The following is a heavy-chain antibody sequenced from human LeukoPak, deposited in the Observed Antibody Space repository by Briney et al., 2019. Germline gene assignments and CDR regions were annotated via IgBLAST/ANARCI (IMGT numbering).Heavy chain of an antibody. CDR2: IKQDGSEK. Sequence: TGGSLRLSCAASGFTFSNYWMTWVRQAPGKGLEWVANIKQDGSEKYYVDSVKGRFTISRDNAKNSLYLQMNSLRAEDTAVYYCARGLLAVPMGYWGQGTLVTVSS. CDR1: GFTFSNYW. J-gene: IGHJ4*02. D-gene: IGHD4/OR15-4a*01. CDR3: ARGLLAVPMGY. V-gene: IGHV3-7*01.